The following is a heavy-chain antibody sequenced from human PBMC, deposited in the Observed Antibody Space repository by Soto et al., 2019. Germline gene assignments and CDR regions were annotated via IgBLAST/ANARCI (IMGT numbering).Heavy chain of an antibody. CDR3: ARDYYDSSGYDY. Sequence: PGGSLRLSCAASGFTFSSYAMHWVRQAPGKGLEWVAVISYDGSNKYYADSVKGRFTISRDNSKNTLYLQMNSLRAGDTAVYYCARDYYDSSGYDYWGQGTLVTVSS. V-gene: IGHV3-30-3*01. D-gene: IGHD3-22*01. J-gene: IGHJ4*02. CDR1: GFTFSSYA. CDR2: ISYDGSNK.